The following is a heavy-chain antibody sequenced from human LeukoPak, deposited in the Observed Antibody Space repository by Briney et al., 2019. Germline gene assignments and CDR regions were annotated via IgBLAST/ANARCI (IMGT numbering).Heavy chain of an antibody. CDR1: GGSFSCYY. V-gene: IGHV4-34*01. Sequence: PSETLSLTCAVYGGSFSCYYWSWIRQPPGKGLEWIGEINHSGSTNYNPSLKSRVTISVDTSKNQFSLKLSSVTAADTAVYYCAASEGNYYDSSGYYSVPIDYWGQGTLVTVSS. CDR2: INHSGST. D-gene: IGHD3-22*01. CDR3: AASEGNYYDSSGYYSVPIDY. J-gene: IGHJ4*02.